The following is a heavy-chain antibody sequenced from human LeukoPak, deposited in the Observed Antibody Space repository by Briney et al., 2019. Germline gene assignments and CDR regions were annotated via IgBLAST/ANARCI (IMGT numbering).Heavy chain of an antibody. Sequence: GGSLRLSCAASGFTFSSYWMSWVRQAPGKGLEWVANINQDGSEKYYVDSVKGRFTISRDNAKNSLYLQMNSLRAEDTAVYYCARDGLVPAAPDDYWGQGTLVTVSS. CDR3: ARDGLVPAAPDDY. V-gene: IGHV3-7*01. CDR2: INQDGSEK. CDR1: GFTFSSYW. J-gene: IGHJ4*02. D-gene: IGHD2-2*01.